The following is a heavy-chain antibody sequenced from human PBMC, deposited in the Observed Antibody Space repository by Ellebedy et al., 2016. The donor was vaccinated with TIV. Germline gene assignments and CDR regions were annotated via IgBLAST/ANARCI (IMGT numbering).Heavy chain of an antibody. CDR3: ATDGSYGDYLSPAHAFEN. V-gene: IGHV3-7*01. CDR1: RFSFSSYW. J-gene: IGHJ3*02. Sequence: GGSLRLSCAASRFSFSSYWMTWVRQAPGKGLEWVANINQDGSAKYYVDSVRGRFTISRDNAKNSLYLQMNSLRAEDTAVYYCATDGSYGDYLSPAHAFENWGQGTMVIVSS. D-gene: IGHD4-17*01. CDR2: INQDGSAK.